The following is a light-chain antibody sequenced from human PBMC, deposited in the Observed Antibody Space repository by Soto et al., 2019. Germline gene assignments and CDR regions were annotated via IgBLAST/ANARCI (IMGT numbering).Light chain of an antibody. Sequence: DIQMNQSPSTLSGSVGDRVTITCRASQSISSWLAWYQQKPGKAPKLLIYDASTLESGVPSRFSGSGSGTEFTLTISSLQPDDFASYFCQQYKSYLYTFGQGTKLEIK. CDR2: DAS. V-gene: IGKV1-5*01. J-gene: IGKJ2*01. CDR3: QQYKSYLYT. CDR1: QSISSW.